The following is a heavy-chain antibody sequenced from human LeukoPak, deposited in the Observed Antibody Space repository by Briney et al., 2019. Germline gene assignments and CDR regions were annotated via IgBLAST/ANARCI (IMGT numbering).Heavy chain of an antibody. D-gene: IGHD3-3*01. J-gene: IGHJ4*02. Sequence: GGSLRLSCTASGFTFCDYAMSWVRQAPGKALEGGGFIRSRAYGGTTEYAASVKGRFTISRDDSKSIAYLQMNSLKTEDTAVYYCTRDGFDYDFWSGYYEFDYWGQGTLVTVSS. CDR3: TRDGFDYDFWSGYYEFDY. CDR2: IRSRAYGGTT. V-gene: IGHV3-49*04. CDR1: GFTFCDYA.